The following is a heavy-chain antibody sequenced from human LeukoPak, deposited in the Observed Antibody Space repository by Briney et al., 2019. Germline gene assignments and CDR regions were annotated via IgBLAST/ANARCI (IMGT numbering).Heavy chain of an antibody. CDR1: GGSFSGYY. Sequence: SETLSLTCAVYGGSFSGYYWSWIRQPLGRGLEWIGEINNSGSTNYNPSLKSRVTISVDTSKNQFSLKLSSVTAADTAVYYCAKRYYYDSSGYPKGNYFDYWGQGTLVTVSS. J-gene: IGHJ4*02. CDR2: INNSGST. V-gene: IGHV4-34*01. D-gene: IGHD3-22*01. CDR3: AKRYYYDSSGYPKGNYFDY.